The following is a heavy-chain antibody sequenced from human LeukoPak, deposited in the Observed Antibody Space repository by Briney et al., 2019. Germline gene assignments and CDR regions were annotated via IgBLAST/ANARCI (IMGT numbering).Heavy chain of an antibody. D-gene: IGHD5-24*01. CDR2: IYTSGST. J-gene: IGHJ6*03. CDR1: GGSISSGSYY. Sequence: SETLSLTCTVSGGSISSGSYYWSWIRQPAGKGLEWIGRIYTSGSTNYNPSLKSLVTISVDTSKNQFSLKLSSVTAADTAVYYCARAGWLQPSYYYYYIHVWGKGTTVTVSS. V-gene: IGHV4-61*02. CDR3: ARAGWLQPSYYYYYIHV.